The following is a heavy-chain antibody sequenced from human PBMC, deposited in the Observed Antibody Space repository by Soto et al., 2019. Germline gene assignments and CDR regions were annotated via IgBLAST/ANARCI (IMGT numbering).Heavy chain of an antibody. Sequence: EVKLLESGGGLVQPGCSLRLSFGVSGFTVTSNGVSWVRPAPVKGLEWVSAIITNGKGIWYADSVKGRFTISRDISRNTVFLHMDRLRAEDTAVYYCAKDRQYTRDYFHYWGQGTMVTVSS. CDR2: IITNGKGI. J-gene: IGHJ4*02. D-gene: IGHD2-2*02. CDR3: AKDRQYTRDYFHY. V-gene: IGHV3-23*01. CDR1: GFTVTSNG.